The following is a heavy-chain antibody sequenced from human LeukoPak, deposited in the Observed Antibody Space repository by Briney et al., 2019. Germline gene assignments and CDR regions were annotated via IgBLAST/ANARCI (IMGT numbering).Heavy chain of an antibody. CDR2: INHSGST. Sequence: SETLSLTCAVYGGSFSGYYWSWIRQPPGKGLEWIGEINHSGSTNYNPSLKSRVTISVDTSKNQFSLKLSSVTAADTAVYYCARGGRGYSYGSVISYYYYYGMDVWGQGTTVTVSS. V-gene: IGHV4-34*01. CDR1: GGSFSGYY. CDR3: ARGGRGYSYGSVISYYYYYGMDV. D-gene: IGHD5-18*01. J-gene: IGHJ6*02.